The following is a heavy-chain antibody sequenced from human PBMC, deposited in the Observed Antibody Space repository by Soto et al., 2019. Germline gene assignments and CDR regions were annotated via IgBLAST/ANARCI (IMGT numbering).Heavy chain of an antibody. CDR2: ISWNSDSI. J-gene: IGHJ4*02. CDR3: TKVGGLYDFWSGPLHFDL. Sequence: EAQLVESGGGFVQPGRSLRLSCAGSGFIFDDFAIHWVRQAPGKGLEWVSGISWNSDSIGHADSVKGRFTISRDNAKNALYLQMNSLRVEDTALYYCTKVGGLYDFWSGPLHFDLWGQGTLVTVSS. D-gene: IGHD3-3*01. CDR1: GFIFDDFA. V-gene: IGHV3-9*01.